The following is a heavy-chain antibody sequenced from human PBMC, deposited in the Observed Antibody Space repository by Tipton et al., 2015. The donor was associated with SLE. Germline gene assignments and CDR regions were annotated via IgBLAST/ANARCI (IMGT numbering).Heavy chain of an antibody. CDR1: GGSISSSNW. J-gene: IGHJ4*02. D-gene: IGHD6-13*01. Sequence: TLSLTCAVSGGSISSSNWWSWVRQPPGKGLEWIGEIYHSGSTNYNPSFKIRVTISVDKSKNQFSLKLSSVTAADTAVYYCARGQTSSSWGNYYFDYWGQGTLVTVSS. V-gene: IGHV4-4*02. CDR2: IYHSGST. CDR3: ARGQTSSSWGNYYFDY.